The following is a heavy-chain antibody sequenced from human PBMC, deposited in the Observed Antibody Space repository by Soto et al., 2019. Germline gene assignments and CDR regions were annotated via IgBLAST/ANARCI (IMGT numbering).Heavy chain of an antibody. J-gene: IGHJ4*02. D-gene: IGHD6-13*01. CDR1: GFTFSDYY. Sequence: PGGSLRLSCVASGFTFSDYYMSWIRQAPGKGLEWVTYISTSSRYTNYADSVKGRFTISRDNAKDSLYLQMNSLRDEDTAVYYCARGEQQLADYFDYWGQGTLVTVSS. CDR3: ARGEQQLADYFDY. CDR2: ISTSSRYT. V-gene: IGHV3-11*05.